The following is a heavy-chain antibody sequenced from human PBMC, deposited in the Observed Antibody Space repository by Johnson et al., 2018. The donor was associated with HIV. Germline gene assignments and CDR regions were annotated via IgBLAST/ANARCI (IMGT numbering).Heavy chain of an antibody. CDR1: GFTFSSYA. V-gene: IGHV3-66*02. J-gene: IGHJ3*02. CDR2: IYSGGST. Sequence: VQLVESGGGVVQPGRSLRLSCAASGFTFSSYAMHWVRQAPGKGLEWVSVIYSGGSTYYADSVKGRFTISRDNSKNTLYLQMNSLRAEDTAVYYCARGDSSGWDAFDIWGQGTMVTVSS. CDR3: ARGDSSGWDAFDI. D-gene: IGHD6-19*01.